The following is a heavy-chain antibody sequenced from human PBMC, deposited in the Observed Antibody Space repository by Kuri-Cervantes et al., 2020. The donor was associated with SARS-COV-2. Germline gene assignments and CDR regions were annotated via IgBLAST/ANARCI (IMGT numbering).Heavy chain of an antibody. CDR3: ARRYCSSTSCYLYYFDY. D-gene: IGHD2-2*01. CDR1: GGSISSSSYY. Sequence: GSLRLSCTVSGGSISSSSYYWGWIRQPPGKGLEWIGSIYYSGSTYYNPSLKSRVTVSVDTSKNQFSLKLSSVTAADTAVYYCARRYCSSTSCYLYYFDYWGQGTLVTVSS. CDR2: IYYSGST. V-gene: IGHV4-39*01. J-gene: IGHJ4*02.